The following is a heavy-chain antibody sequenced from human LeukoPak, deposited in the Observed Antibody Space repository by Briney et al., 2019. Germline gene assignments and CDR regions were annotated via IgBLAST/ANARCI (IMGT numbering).Heavy chain of an antibody. CDR2: ISGGGGTT. J-gene: IGHJ4*02. CDR3: PTCTTGTTNCFDY. CDR1: GFTFSSYA. Sequence: GGSLRLSCAASGFTFSSYAMGWVRQAPGKGLEWVSTISGGGGTTYYADSMIGRFTISRDNSKNTLSLQWNNLRAEDKAIYYCPTCTTGTTNCFDYWGQGTLVTVSS. D-gene: IGHD1-1*01. V-gene: IGHV3-23*01.